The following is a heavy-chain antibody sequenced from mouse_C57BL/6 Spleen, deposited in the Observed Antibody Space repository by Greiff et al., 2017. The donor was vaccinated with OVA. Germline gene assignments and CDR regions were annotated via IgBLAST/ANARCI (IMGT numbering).Heavy chain of an antibody. J-gene: IGHJ2*01. CDR2: IDPETGGT. Sequence: QVQLQQSGAELVRPGASVTLSCKASGYTFTDYEMHWVKQTPVHGLEWIGAIDPETGGTAYKQKFKGKVILATDKSSSTAYRELRSLTSEDSAVYYCTSGLLEDFDYWGQGTTLTVSS. V-gene: IGHV1-15*01. D-gene: IGHD2-3*01. CDR3: TSGLLEDFDY. CDR1: GYTFTDYE.